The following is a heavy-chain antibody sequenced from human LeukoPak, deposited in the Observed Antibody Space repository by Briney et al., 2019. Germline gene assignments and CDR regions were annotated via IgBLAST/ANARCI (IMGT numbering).Heavy chain of an antibody. V-gene: IGHV3-23*01. Sequence: HPGGSLRLSCAVSGFTFSSYAMSWVRQAPGKGLEWVSTISGSGDNTYYAASVKGRFTISRDNSKNTLFLQMNSLRAEDTAVYYCAKRLSSGWYYFGYWGQGTLVTVSS. D-gene: IGHD6-19*01. CDR1: GFTFSSYA. CDR2: ISGSGDNT. J-gene: IGHJ4*02. CDR3: AKRLSSGWYYFGY.